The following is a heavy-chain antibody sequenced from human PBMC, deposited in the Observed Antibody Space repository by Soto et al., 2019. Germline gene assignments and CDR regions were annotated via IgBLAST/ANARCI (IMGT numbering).Heavy chain of an antibody. CDR1: GGSFSGYY. J-gene: IGHJ5*02. D-gene: IGHD2-21*01. CDR3: ARIPSP. CDR2: IYHSGST. Sequence: SETLSLTCAVYGGSFSGYYWSWIRQPPGKGLEWIGYIYHSGSTYYNPSLKSRVTISVDRSKNQFSLKLSSVTAADTAVYYCARIPSPWGQGTLVTVSS. V-gene: IGHV4-34*01.